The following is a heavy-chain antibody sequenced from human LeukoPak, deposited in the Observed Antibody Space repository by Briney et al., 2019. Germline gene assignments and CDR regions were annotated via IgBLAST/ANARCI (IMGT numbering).Heavy chain of an antibody. J-gene: IGHJ6*02. CDR1: GGTFSSYA. CDR3: ARQGEHYGSGNYRPKFYYYYYGMDV. V-gene: IGHV5-51*01. Sequence: KVSCKASGGTFSSYAIGWVRQMPGKGLEWMGIIYPGDSDTRYSPSFQDQVTISADKSISTAYLQWSSLKASDTAMYYCARQGEHYGSGNYRPKFYYYYYGMDVWGQGTTVTVSS. CDR2: IYPGDSDT. D-gene: IGHD3-10*01.